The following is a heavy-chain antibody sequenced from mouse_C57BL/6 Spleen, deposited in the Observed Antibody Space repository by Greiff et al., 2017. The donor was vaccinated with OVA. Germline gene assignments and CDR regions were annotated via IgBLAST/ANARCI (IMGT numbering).Heavy chain of an antibody. CDR2: ISSGGSYT. D-gene: IGHD6-1*01. J-gene: IGHJ4*01. V-gene: IGHV5-6*01. CDR1: GFTFSSYG. Sequence: EVQVVESGGDLVKPGGSLTLSCAASGFTFSSYGMSWVRQTPDKRLEWVATISSGGSYTYYPDSVKGRFTISRDNAKNTLYLQMSSLKSEDTAMYYCARLAADAMDYWGQGTSVTVSS. CDR3: ARLAADAMDY.